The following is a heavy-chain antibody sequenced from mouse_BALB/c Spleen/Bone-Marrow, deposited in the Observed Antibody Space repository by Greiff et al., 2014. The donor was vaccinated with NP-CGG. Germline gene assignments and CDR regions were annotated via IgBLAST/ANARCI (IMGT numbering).Heavy chain of an antibody. Sequence: EVQLQQSGAELVKPGASVKLSCTASGFNIIYAYIHWVKRRPEQGLEWIGRIYPANGNTNYDPKFQGKATITADTSSNTAYLHLNSLTSEDTAVYYCARSPGEVNYWGQRTLVTVSA. J-gene: IGHJ3*01. D-gene: IGHD1-3*01. V-gene: IGHV14-3*02. CDR2: IYPANGNT. CDR1: GFNIIYAY. CDR3: ARSPGEVNY.